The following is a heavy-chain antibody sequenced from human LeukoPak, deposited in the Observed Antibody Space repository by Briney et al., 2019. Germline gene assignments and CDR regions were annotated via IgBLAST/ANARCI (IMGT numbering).Heavy chain of an antibody. Sequence: ASVKVSCKASGGTFSSYAISWVRQAPGQGLEWMGGIIPIFGTANYAQKFQGRVTITTDESTSTAYMEPSSLRSEDTAVYYCARGGYSYGHNWFDPWGQGTLVTVSS. J-gene: IGHJ5*02. CDR1: GGTFSSYA. D-gene: IGHD5-18*01. CDR3: ARGGYSYGHNWFDP. CDR2: IIPIFGTA. V-gene: IGHV1-69*05.